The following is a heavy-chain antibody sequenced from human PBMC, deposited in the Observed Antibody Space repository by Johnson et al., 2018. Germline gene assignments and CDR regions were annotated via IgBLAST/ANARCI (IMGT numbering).Heavy chain of an antibody. Sequence: VQLVESGGGLVQPGGSLRLSCAASGFTFSSYWMNWVRQAPGKGLEWVANMKQDGSERFYVASVKGRFTISRDNAKNSLYLQLNSLRAGDTAVYYWARDMRFSAGEMATIRAFDIWGQGTMVTVSS. CDR1: GFTFSSYW. CDR3: ARDMRFSAGEMATIRAFDI. D-gene: IGHD5-24*01. J-gene: IGHJ3*02. CDR2: MKQDGSER. V-gene: IGHV3-7*01.